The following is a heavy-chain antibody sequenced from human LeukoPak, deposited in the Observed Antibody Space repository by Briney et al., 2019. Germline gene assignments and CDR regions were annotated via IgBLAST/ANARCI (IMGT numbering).Heavy chain of an antibody. Sequence: SQTLSLTCAIFGDSVSSNSAAWNWIRQSPSRGLEWLGRTYYRSKWYNDYAVSVKRRITINPDTSKNQFSLQLNSVTPEDTAVYYCARNRDDLYYYYYYGMDVWGQGTTVTVSS. CDR2: TYYRSKWYN. D-gene: IGHD1-1*01. V-gene: IGHV6-1*01. J-gene: IGHJ6*02. CDR1: GDSVSSNSAA. CDR3: ARNRDDLYYYYYYGMDV.